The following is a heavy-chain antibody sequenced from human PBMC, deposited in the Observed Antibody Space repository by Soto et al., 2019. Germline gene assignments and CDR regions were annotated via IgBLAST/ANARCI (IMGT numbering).Heavy chain of an antibody. V-gene: IGHV3-48*02. Sequence: GGSLRLSCAASGFTFSSYSMNWVRQAPGKGLEWVSYISSSSSTIYYADSVKGRFTISRDNAKNSLYLQMNSLRDEDTAVYYCARDIVVVVAAPEGGYYYYYGMDVWGQGTTVTVSS. CDR2: ISSSSSTI. CDR3: ARDIVVVVAAPEGGYYYYYGMDV. D-gene: IGHD2-15*01. J-gene: IGHJ6*02. CDR1: GFTFSSYS.